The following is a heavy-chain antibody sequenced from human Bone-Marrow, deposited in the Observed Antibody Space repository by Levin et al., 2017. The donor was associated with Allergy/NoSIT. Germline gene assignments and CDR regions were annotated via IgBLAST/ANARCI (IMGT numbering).Heavy chain of an antibody. CDR3: ARVICTSCYVGHFDY. Sequence: SCAASGFTFSSYWMHWVRQAPGKGLVWVSRINSDGSSTSYADSVKGRFTISRDNAKNTLYLQMNSLRAEDTAVYYCARVICTSCYVGHFDYWGQGTLVTVSS. V-gene: IGHV3-74*01. D-gene: IGHD2-2*01. CDR1: GFTFSSYW. CDR2: INSDGSST. J-gene: IGHJ4*02.